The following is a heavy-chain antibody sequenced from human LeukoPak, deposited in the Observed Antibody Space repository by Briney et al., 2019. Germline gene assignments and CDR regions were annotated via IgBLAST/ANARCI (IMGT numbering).Heavy chain of an antibody. CDR1: GGSISSSSYY. CDR3: ASPIVGAPDCYFDL. CDR2: IYYSGST. D-gene: IGHD1-26*01. V-gene: IGHV4-39*01. Sequence: SETLSLTCTASGGSISSSSYYWGWLRQPPGKGLEWIGSIYYSGSTYYNPSLKSRVTISVDTSKNQFSLKLSSVTAADTAVYYCASPIVGAPDCYFDLWGRGTLVTVSS. J-gene: IGHJ2*01.